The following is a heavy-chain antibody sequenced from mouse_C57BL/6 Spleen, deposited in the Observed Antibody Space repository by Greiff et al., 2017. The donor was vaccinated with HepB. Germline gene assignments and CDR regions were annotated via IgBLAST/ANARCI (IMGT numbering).Heavy chain of an antibody. D-gene: IGHD1-1*02. J-gene: IGHJ4*01. CDR2: ISSGSSTI. Sequence: EVKVVESGGGLVKPGGSLKLSCAASGFTFSDYGMHWVRQAPEKGLEWVAYISSGSSTIYYADTVKGRFTISRDNAKNTLFLQMTSLRSEDTAMYYCARTRITIDYAMDYWGQGTSVTVSS. CDR3: ARTRITIDYAMDY. V-gene: IGHV5-17*01. CDR1: GFTFSDYG.